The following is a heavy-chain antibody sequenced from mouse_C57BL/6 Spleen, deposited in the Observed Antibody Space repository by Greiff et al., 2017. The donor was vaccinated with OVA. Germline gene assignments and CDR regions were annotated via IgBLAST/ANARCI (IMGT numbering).Heavy chain of an antibody. V-gene: IGHV6-3*01. CDR1: GFTFSNYW. CDR2: IRLKSDNYAT. D-gene: IGHD4-1*02. Sequence: VQLKESGGGLVQPGGSMKLSCVASGFTFSNYWMNWVRQSPEKGLEWVAQIRLKSDNYATHYAESVKGRFTISRDDSKSSVYLQMNNLRAEDTGIYYCTRFSTGTWYFDVWGTGTTVTVSS. J-gene: IGHJ1*03. CDR3: TRFSTGTWYFDV.